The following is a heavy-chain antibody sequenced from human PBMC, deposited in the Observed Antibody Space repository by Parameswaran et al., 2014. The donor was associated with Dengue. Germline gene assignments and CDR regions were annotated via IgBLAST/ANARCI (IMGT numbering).Heavy chain of an antibody. CDR2: IYYSGST. D-gene: IGHD4-17*01. CDR3: ARGLPGRSYGDYRYNWFDP. V-gene: IGHV4-30-4*01. J-gene: IGHJ5*02. Sequence: PGKGLEWIGYIYYSGSTYYNPSLKSRVTISVDTSKNQFSLKLSSVTAADTAVYYCARGLPGRSYGDYRYNWFDPWGQGTLVTVSS.